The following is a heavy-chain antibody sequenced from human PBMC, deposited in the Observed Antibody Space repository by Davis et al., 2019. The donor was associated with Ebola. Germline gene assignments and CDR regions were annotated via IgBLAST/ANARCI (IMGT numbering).Heavy chain of an antibody. D-gene: IGHD6-13*01. J-gene: IGHJ4*02. CDR2: ISDSGDST. Sequence: LSLTCAASGFTFSSYAMSWVRQAPGKGLEWVSAISDSGDSTYYADSVRGRFTISRDNSENTLYLHMSSLRAEDTALYYCAQASGTAQQLVRWFDYWGQGTLVTVSS. CDR1: GFTFSSYA. V-gene: IGHV3-23*01. CDR3: AQASGTAQQLVRWFDY.